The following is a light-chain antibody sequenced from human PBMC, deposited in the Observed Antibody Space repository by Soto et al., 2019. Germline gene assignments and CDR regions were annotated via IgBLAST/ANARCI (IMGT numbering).Light chain of an antibody. J-gene: IGKJ1*01. V-gene: IGKV1-5*01. CDR3: QQYNSYSWT. CDR1: QSISTW. CDR2: DAS. Sequence: DIQMTQSPSTLSASVGARVTITCRASQSISTWLAWYQQKPGKAPKLLIYDASSFESGVPSRFSGSGSGTEFTLTISSLQPDDFATYYCQQYNSYSWTFGQGTKVEIK.